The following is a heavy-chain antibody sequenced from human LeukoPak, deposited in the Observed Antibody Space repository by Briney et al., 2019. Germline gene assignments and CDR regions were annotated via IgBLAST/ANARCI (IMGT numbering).Heavy chain of an antibody. J-gene: IGHJ6*04. CDR1: GGSFSGYY. D-gene: IGHD3-10*01. CDR2: INHSGST. CDR3: ARAPSLYGSGSYYTPYYYYGMDV. V-gene: IGHV4-34*01. Sequence: SETLSLTCAVYGGSFSGYYWSWIRQPPGKGLEWIGEINHSGSTNYNPSLKRRVTISVDTSKNQFSLKLSSVTAADTAVYYCARAPSLYGSGSYYTPYYYYGMDVWGKGTTVTVSS.